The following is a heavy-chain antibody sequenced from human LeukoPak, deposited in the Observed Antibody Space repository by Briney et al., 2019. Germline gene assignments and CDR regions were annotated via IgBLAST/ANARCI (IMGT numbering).Heavy chain of an antibody. CDR3: AKDQGEDCSGGSCYAYYFDY. CDR1: GFTFSFYG. D-gene: IGHD2-15*01. CDR2: ISYDGSNK. Sequence: GGSLRLSCAASGFTFSFYGMHWVRQAPGKGLEWVAVISYDGSNKYYADSVKGRFTISRDNSKNTLYLQMNSLRAEDTAVYYCAKDQGEDCSGGSCYAYYFDYWGQGTLVTVSS. J-gene: IGHJ4*02. V-gene: IGHV3-30*18.